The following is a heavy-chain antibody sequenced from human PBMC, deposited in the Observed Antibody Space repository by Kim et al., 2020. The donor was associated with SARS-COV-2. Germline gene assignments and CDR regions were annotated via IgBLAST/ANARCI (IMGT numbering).Heavy chain of an antibody. J-gene: IGHJ6*02. D-gene: IGHD6-13*01. Sequence: GGSLRLSCAASGFTFSSYDMHWVRQATGKGLEWVSAIGTAGDTYYPGSVKGRFTISRENAKNSLYLQMNSLRAGDTAVYSCARSYSSSWYGDYYYYYGMDVGGQGTTVTVSS. CDR1: GFTFSSYD. V-gene: IGHV3-13*04. CDR3: ARSYSSSWYGDYYYYYGMDV. CDR2: IGTAGDT.